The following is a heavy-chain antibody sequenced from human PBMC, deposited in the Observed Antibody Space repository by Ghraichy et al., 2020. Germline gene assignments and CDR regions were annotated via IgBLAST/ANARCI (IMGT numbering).Heavy chain of an antibody. J-gene: IGHJ3*02. CDR1: GFTFDDYA. V-gene: IGHV3-43D*03. D-gene: IGHD1-26*01. Sequence: GGSLRLSCAASGFTFDDYAMHWVRQAPGKGLEWVSLISWDGGSTYYADSVKGRFTISRDNSKNSLYLQMNSLRAEDTALYYCAKAYSGSYFDAFDIWGQGTMVTVSS. CDR2: ISWDGGST. CDR3: AKAYSGSYFDAFDI.